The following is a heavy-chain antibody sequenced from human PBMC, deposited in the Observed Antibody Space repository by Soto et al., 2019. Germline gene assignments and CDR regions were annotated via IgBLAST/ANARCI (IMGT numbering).Heavy chain of an antibody. J-gene: IGHJ4*02. V-gene: IGHV1-69*01. CDR1: GVTFSSVT. CDR2: IIPLFRTA. Sequence: QVQLVQSGADVKKPGSSVKVSCQASGVTFSSVTLGWVRQAPGQGLEWVGGIIPLFRTASYAQKFQGRVTITADESTSTVYMELSSLRSDDTAVYFCATELGENPASPFDAWGQGTLVTVSS. D-gene: IGHD3-10*01. CDR3: ATELGENPASPFDA.